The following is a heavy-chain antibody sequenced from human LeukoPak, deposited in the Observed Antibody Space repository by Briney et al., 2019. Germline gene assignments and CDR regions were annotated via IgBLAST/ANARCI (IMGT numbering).Heavy chain of an antibody. J-gene: IGHJ6*02. V-gene: IGHV4-59*12. Sequence: SETLSLTCTVSGGSISSYYWSWIRQPPGKGLEWIGYIYYSGSTNYNPSLKSRVTISVDTSKNQFSLKLSSVTAADTAVYYCARDRRISTASITIFFYHYGMDVWGQGTTVTVSS. CDR1: GGSISSYY. D-gene: IGHD3-3*01. CDR2: IYYSGST. CDR3: ARDRRISTASITIFFYHYGMDV.